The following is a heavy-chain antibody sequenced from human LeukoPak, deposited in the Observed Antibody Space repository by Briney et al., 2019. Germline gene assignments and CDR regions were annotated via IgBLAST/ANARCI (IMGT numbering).Heavy chain of an antibody. J-gene: IGHJ4*02. V-gene: IGHV3-7*01. CDR1: GLTFSSYW. D-gene: IGHD3-22*01. CDR3: AVYYNSGPVGY. Sequence: GGSLRLSCAASGLTFSSYWMSWVRQAPGRGLEWVANIKQDGSEKHYVDSVKGRFTISRDNAKNSLYLQMNSLRAEDTAVYYCAVYYNSGPVGYWGQGTLVTVSS. CDR2: IKQDGSEK.